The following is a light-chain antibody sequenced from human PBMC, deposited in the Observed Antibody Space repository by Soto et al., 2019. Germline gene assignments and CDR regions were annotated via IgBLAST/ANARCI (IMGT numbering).Light chain of an antibody. CDR1: QSVSNNY. CDR3: QQYGSPGT. Sequence: LTQAPGTLSLSPGERATLSFRASQSVSNNYLAWYQQKPGQAPRLLIYGASNRATGIPDRFSGSGSGTDFTLTISRLEPEDFAVYYCQQYGSPGTFGQGTKVDIK. CDR2: GAS. V-gene: IGKV3-20*01. J-gene: IGKJ1*01.